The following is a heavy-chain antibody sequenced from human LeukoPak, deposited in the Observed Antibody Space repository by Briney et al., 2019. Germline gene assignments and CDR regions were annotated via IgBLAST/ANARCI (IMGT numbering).Heavy chain of an antibody. CDR3: ARGPRLQLWEYYFDY. D-gene: IGHD5-18*01. V-gene: IGHV1-69*05. Sequence: SVKVSCKASGGTFSSYAISWVRQAPGQGLEWMGGIIPISGTANYAQKFQGRVTITTDESTSTAYMELSSLRSEDTAVYYCARGPRLQLWEYYFDYWGQGTLVTVSS. J-gene: IGHJ4*02. CDR2: IIPISGTA. CDR1: GGTFSSYA.